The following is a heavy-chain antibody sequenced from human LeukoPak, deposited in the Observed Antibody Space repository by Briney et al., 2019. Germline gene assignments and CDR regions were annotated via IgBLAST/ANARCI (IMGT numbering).Heavy chain of an antibody. CDR3: ARDITPVYYDFWSGYSDHYYGMDV. CDR1: GYTFTGYY. CDR2: INPNSGGT. V-gene: IGHV1-2*02. J-gene: IGHJ6*02. Sequence: ASVKVSCKASGYTFTGYYMHWVRQAPGQGLEWMGWINPNSGGTNYAQKFQGRVTMTRDASISTAYMELSRLRSDDTAVYYCARDITPVYYDFWSGYSDHYYGMDVWGQGTTVTVSS. D-gene: IGHD3-3*01.